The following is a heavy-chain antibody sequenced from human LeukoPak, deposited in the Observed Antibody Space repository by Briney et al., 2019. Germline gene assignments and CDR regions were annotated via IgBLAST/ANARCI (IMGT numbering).Heavy chain of an antibody. CDR2: INQDGSEK. Sequence: GGSLRLSCAASGFTFSSYWVSWVRQAPGKGLEWVANINQDGSEKYYVDSVKGRFTISRDNAKNSLYLQMNSLRAEDTAVYYCARDVATISNWFDPWGQGTLVTVSS. J-gene: IGHJ5*02. CDR3: ARDVATISNWFDP. V-gene: IGHV3-7*01. CDR1: GFTFSSYW. D-gene: IGHD5-24*01.